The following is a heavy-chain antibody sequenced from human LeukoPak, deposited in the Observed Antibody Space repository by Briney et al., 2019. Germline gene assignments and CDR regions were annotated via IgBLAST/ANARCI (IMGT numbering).Heavy chain of an antibody. D-gene: IGHD3-10*01. Sequence: SETLSLTCTVSGGSISSYYWSWIRQPPGKGLEWIGYIYYSGSTNYNPSLQSRVTISVDTSKNQFSLKLSSVTAADTAVYYCARHYGTLWYYYYMDVWGKGTTVTVSS. CDR3: ARHYGTLWYYYYMDV. CDR2: IYYSGST. J-gene: IGHJ6*03. CDR1: GGSISSYY. V-gene: IGHV4-59*01.